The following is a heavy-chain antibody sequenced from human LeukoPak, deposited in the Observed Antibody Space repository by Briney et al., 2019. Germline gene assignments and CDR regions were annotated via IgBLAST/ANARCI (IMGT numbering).Heavy chain of an antibody. D-gene: IGHD2-2*01. CDR1: GFTFGDYD. V-gene: IGHV3-49*03. J-gene: IGHJ6*03. CDR2: VRSKSYGGAT. CDR3: TRLRQDCSRTSCYYYFYYYMDV. Sequence: GGSLRLSCTASGFTFGDYDMSWFRQAPGKGLEWVGFVRSKSYGGATDYAASVKGRFTISRDDPKSIAYLLMNSLEIEDTAVYYCTRLRQDCSRTSCYYYFYYYMDVWGEGTTVTVSS.